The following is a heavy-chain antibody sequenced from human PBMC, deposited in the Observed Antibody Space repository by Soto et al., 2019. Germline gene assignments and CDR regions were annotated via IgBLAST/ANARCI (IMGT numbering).Heavy chain of an antibody. D-gene: IGHD3-3*01. J-gene: IGHJ4*02. V-gene: IGHV1-24*01. CDR1: GYTLTELS. Sequence: GASVKVSCKVSGYTLTELSMHWVRQAPGKGLEWMGGFDPEDGETIYAQKFQGRVTMTEDTSTDTAYMELSSLRSEDTAVYYCATAAYRPHYDFWSGYYNFFDYWGQGTLVTVSS. CDR2: FDPEDGET. CDR3: ATAAYRPHYDFWSGYYNFFDY.